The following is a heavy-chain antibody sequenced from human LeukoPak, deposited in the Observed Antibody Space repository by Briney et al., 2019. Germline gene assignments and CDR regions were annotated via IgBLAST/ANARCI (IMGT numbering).Heavy chain of an antibody. V-gene: IGHV3-20*04. CDR2: ISWNGGST. J-gene: IGHJ3*02. CDR1: GFNFDDYG. D-gene: IGHD5-12*01. Sequence: GGSLTLSCAASGFNFDDYGMTWVRQAPGEGLEWVSGISWNGGSTAYVDSVKGRFTISRDNAKNSLYLQMNSLRAEDTAVYYCARGIRVATIKAFDIWGQGTMVTVSS. CDR3: ARGIRVATIKAFDI.